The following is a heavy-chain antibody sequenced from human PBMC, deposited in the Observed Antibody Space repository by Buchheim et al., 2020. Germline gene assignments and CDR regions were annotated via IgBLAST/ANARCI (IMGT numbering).Heavy chain of an antibody. J-gene: IGHJ6*02. CDR1: GFTFSSYG. Sequence: QVQLVESGGGVVQPGRSLRLSCAASGFTFSSYGMHWVRQAPGKGLEWVAVISYDGSNKYYADSVKGRFTISRDNSKNTLYLQMNSLRAEDTAVYYCAKDIRSMSHRYYYGMDVWGQGTT. V-gene: IGHV3-30*18. CDR3: AKDIRSMSHRYYYGMDV. CDR2: ISYDGSNK. D-gene: IGHD6-6*01.